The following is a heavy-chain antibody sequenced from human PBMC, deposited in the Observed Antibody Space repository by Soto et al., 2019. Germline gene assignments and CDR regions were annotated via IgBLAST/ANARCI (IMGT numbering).Heavy chain of an antibody. CDR3: AHPRGFGVFDAYDI. D-gene: IGHD3-10*01. J-gene: IGHJ3*02. Sequence: PGGSLRLSCAASGFTFSTYAMSWVRQAPGKGLEWVSAISNSGGMIYYADSVQGRFTISRDNSMKTLFLQMHSLRIEDTAVYYCAHPRGFGVFDAYDIWGQGTMVTVSS. CDR2: ISNSGGMI. CDR1: GFTFSTYA. V-gene: IGHV3-23*01.